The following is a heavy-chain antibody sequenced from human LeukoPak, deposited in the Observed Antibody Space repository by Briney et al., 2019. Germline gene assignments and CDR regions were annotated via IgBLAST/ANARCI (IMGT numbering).Heavy chain of an antibody. D-gene: IGHD6-13*01. Sequence: GASVKVSCKASGGTFSSYAISWVRQAPGQGLEWMGGIIPIFGTANYAQKFQGRVTITADKSTSTAYMELSSLRSEDTAVYYCASPPRVAAGTPSGDAFDIWGQGTMVTVSS. CDR2: IIPIFGTA. CDR3: ASPPRVAAGTPSGDAFDI. J-gene: IGHJ3*02. V-gene: IGHV1-69*06. CDR1: GGTFSSYA.